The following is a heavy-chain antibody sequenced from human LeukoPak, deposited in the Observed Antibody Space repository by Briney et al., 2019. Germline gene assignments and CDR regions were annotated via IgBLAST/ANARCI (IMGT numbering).Heavy chain of an antibody. D-gene: IGHD3-9*01. CDR1: GFTVSSNY. CDR2: ISGSGGST. CDR3: AKDRGDYDILTGYSDY. J-gene: IGHJ4*02. Sequence: PGGSLRLSCAASGFTVSSNYMSWVRQAPGKGLEWVSAISGSGGSTYYADSVKGRFTISRDNSKNTLYLQMNSLRAEDTAVYYCAKDRGDYDILTGYSDYWGQGTLVTVSS. V-gene: IGHV3-23*01.